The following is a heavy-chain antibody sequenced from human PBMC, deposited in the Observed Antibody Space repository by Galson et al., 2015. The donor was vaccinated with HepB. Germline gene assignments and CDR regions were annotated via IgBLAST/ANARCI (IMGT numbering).Heavy chain of an antibody. Sequence: SETLSLTCTVSGGSISSYYWSWIRQPPGKGLEWIGYIYYSGSTNYNPSLKSRVTISVDTSKNQFSLKLSSVTATDTAVYYCAREAGVVGMDVWGKGTTVTVSS. D-gene: IGHD2-2*01. CDR2: IYYSGST. CDR3: AREAGVVGMDV. CDR1: GGSISSYY. J-gene: IGHJ6*03. V-gene: IGHV4-59*01.